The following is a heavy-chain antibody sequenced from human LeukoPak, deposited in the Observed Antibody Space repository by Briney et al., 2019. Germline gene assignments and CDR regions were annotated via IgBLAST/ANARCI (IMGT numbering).Heavy chain of an antibody. CDR1: GYTFTSYG. D-gene: IGHD3-22*01. Sequence: ASVKVSCKASGYTFTSYGIGWVRQAPGQGLEWMGWINAYNGNTNYAQKLQGRVTMTTDTSTSTAYMELRSLRSDDTAVYYCARKGRVVAPNYFDYWGQGTLVTVSS. V-gene: IGHV1-18*01. CDR3: ARKGRVVAPNYFDY. CDR2: INAYNGNT. J-gene: IGHJ4*02.